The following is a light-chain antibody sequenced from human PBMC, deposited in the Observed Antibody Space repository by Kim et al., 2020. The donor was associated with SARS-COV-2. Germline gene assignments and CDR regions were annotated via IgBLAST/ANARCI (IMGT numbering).Light chain of an antibody. CDR1: SLTNYF. J-gene: IGLJ1*01. Sequence: SSELTQDPAVSVALGQTIRITCQGDSLTNYFASWYQQKPGQAPVLVIYGKNNRPSGIPDRFSGSISGTPASLTITGTQAEDEADYYCCSRDISGNHYLFGPGTNVTVL. V-gene: IGLV3-19*01. CDR3: CSRDISGNHYL. CDR2: GKN.